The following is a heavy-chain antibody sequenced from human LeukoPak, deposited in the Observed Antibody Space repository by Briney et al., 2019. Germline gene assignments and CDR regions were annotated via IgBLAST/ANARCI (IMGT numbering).Heavy chain of an antibody. J-gene: IGHJ4*02. CDR1: GFTFSSYS. D-gene: IGHD6-13*01. CDR3: ARVIAAAGQDY. V-gene: IGHV3-21*01. CDR2: ISSSSSYI. Sequence: GGSLTLSCAASGFTFSSYSMNWVRQAPGKGLEWVSSISSSSSYIYYADSVKGRFTISRDNAKNSLYLQMNSLRAEDTAVYYCARVIAAAGQDYWGQGTLVTVSS.